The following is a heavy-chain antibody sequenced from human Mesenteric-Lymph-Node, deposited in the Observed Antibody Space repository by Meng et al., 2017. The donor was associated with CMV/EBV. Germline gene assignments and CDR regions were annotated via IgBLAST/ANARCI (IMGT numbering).Heavy chain of an antibody. Sequence: GESLKISCAASGFTFSTYWMHWVRQVPGKGLVWVSRIKSDGSRTDYADSVKGRFTISRDNAKNTLYLQMNSLRVEDTAVYYCAKGPLADIWGSYRSSFDYWGQGTLVTVSS. CDR2: IKSDGSRT. CDR3: AKGPLADIWGSYRSSFDY. J-gene: IGHJ4*02. D-gene: IGHD3-16*02. V-gene: IGHV3-74*01. CDR1: GFTFSTYW.